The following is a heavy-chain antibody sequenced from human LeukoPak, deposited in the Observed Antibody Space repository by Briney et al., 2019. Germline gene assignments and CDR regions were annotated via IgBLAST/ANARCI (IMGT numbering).Heavy chain of an antibody. Sequence: SETLSLTCTVSGGSISSSSYYWGWIRQPPGKGLEWIGNIYYSGSTYYNPSLKSRVTISVDTSKNQFSLKLSSVTAADTAVYYCARMVALAAFDIWGQGTMVTVSS. D-gene: IGHD3-10*01. V-gene: IGHV4-39*07. CDR2: IYYSGST. CDR1: GGSISSSSYY. J-gene: IGHJ3*02. CDR3: ARMVALAAFDI.